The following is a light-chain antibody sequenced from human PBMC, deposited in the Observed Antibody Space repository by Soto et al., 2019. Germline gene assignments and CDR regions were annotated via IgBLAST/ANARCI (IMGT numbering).Light chain of an antibody. J-gene: IGLJ1*01. Sequence: QSVLTQPASVSGSPGQSITISCTGTSSDVGGYNYVSWYQQHPGKAPKLMIYEVSNRPSGVSNRFSGSKSGNTASLTISGLQAEDEGDYYCSSYTSSSTRVFGNGTKVTVL. CDR2: EVS. CDR3: SSYTSSSTRV. CDR1: SSDVGGYNY. V-gene: IGLV2-14*01.